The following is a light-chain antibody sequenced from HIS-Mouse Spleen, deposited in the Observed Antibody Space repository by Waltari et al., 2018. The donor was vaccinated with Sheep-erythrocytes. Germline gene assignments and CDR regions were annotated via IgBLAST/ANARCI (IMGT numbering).Light chain of an antibody. CDR2: EGS. J-gene: IGLJ3*02. CDR1: SSDVGRSNL. CDR3: CSYAGSSTPWV. V-gene: IGLV2-23*01. Sequence: QSALTQPASVSGSPGQSLTISCTGPSSDVGRSNLVSWYQQHPGKAPKLMIYEGSKRPSGVSNRFSGSKSGNTASLTVSGLQAEDEADYYCCSYAGSSTPWVFGGGTKLTVL.